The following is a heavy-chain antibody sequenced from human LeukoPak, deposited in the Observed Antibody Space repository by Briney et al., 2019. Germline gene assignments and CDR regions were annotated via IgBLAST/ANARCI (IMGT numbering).Heavy chain of an antibody. CDR3: ARPYYYDSRINP. Sequence: SETLSLTCSVSGDSITNYYWTWIRQPPGKGLEWIGYMYYSGSTYYNPSLKSRATISVDTSKNQFSLKLSSVTAADTAVYYCARPYYYDSRINPWGQGTLVTVSS. V-gene: IGHV4-59*08. CDR1: GDSITNYY. CDR2: MYYSGST. D-gene: IGHD3-22*01. J-gene: IGHJ5*02.